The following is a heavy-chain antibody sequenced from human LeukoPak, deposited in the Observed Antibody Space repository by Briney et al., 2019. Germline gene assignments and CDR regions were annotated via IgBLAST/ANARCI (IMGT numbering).Heavy chain of an antibody. Sequence: PGGSLRLSCAASGFTFSTYAVSWVRQAPGKGLEWVSGISGSGGSTYYADSVKGPFTISRDNSKNTLYLQMNSLRVQDTAVYYCGKDPNGDYVGAFEIWGQGTMVTVSS. V-gene: IGHV3-23*01. D-gene: IGHD4-17*01. CDR2: ISGSGGST. CDR1: GFTFSTYA. CDR3: GKDPNGDYVGAFEI. J-gene: IGHJ3*02.